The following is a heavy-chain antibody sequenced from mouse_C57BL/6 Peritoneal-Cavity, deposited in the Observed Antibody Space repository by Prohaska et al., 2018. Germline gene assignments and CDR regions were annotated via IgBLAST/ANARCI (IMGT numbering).Heavy chain of an antibody. Sequence: EVQLVESGGGLVKPGGSLKLSCAASGLNFSSYAMSWVRQTPEKRLEWVATISDGGSYTLYPDNVKGRCTISRDNAKNNLYLQMSHLKSEDTAMYYCARDPECYGSSAAMDYWGQGASVTISS. CDR3: ARDPECYGSSAAMDY. D-gene: IGHD1-1*01. CDR1: GLNFSSYA. CDR2: ISDGGSYT. V-gene: IGHV5-4*01. J-gene: IGHJ4*01.